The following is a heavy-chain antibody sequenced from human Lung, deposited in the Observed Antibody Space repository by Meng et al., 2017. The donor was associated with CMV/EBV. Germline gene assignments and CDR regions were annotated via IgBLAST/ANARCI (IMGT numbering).Heavy chain of an antibody. CDR1: GYTFTINY. Sequence: AGVKVSXKAAGYTFTINYWDWVRQAPGQGLEWMGMNNTRSSTTTYSQTFQVRISMTRDTYTSTVYLDLSSLRYEDSTVYYCYREEGSYDGSGDFDYWGQGTLVTVSS. D-gene: IGHD3-22*01. V-gene: IGHV1-46*01. J-gene: IGHJ4*02. CDR2: NNTRSSTT. CDR3: YREEGSYDGSGDFDY.